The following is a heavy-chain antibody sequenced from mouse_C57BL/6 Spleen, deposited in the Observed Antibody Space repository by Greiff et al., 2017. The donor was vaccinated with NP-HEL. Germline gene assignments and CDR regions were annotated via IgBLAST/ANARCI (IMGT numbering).Heavy chain of an antibody. CDR2: INPNNGGT. CDR1: GYTFTDYY. CDR3: ASGRETAY. J-gene: IGHJ3*01. V-gene: IGHV1-26*01. Sequence: EVQLQQSGPELVKPGASVKISCKASGYTFTDYYMNWVKQSHGKSLEWIGDINPNNGGTSYNQKFKGKATLTVDKSSSTAYMDLRSLTSEESAVYYCASGRETAYWGQGTLVTVSA.